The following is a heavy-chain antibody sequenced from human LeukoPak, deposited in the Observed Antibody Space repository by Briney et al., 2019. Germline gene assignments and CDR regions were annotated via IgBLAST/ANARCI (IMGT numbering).Heavy chain of an antibody. V-gene: IGHV4-59*01. J-gene: IGHJ4*02. Sequence: PSETLSLTCTVSGGSISSYYWSWIRQPPGKGLEWIGYIYYSGSANYHPSLKSRVTISVDTSKDRFSLRLSSVTAADTAVYYCARVTGYMVEDYFDYWGQGTLVTVSS. D-gene: IGHD6-13*01. CDR3: ARVTGYMVEDYFDY. CDR1: GGSISSYY. CDR2: IYYSGSA.